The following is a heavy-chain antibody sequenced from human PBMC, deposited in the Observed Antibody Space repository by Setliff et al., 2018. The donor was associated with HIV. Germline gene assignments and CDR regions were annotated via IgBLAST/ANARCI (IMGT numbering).Heavy chain of an antibody. D-gene: IGHD3-22*01. CDR3: ARIRSWYDSSGYSDY. CDR2: VSAHNGKT. J-gene: IGHJ4*02. CDR1: GYTFTSYG. V-gene: IGHV1-18*01. Sequence: GASVKVSCKASGYTFTSYGISWVRQAPGQGLEWMGWVSAHNGKTNNAQRLQGRVTMTTDTSTSTAYMELRSLRSDDTAVYYCARIRSWYDSSGYSDYWGQGTLVTSPQ.